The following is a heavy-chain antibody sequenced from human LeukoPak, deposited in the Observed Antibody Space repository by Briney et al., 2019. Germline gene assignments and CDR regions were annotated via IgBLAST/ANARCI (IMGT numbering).Heavy chain of an antibody. V-gene: IGHV3-21*04. CDR2: ISSSSLYI. Sequence: PGGSLRLSCATSGFTFSTYSMNWVRQAPGKGLEWVSSISSSSLYIYYADSVKGRFTTSRDNSKNTLYLQMNSLRAEDTAIYYCAKNGDRGAYCSGGSCYPYYYYYMDVWGKGTTVTISS. CDR1: GFTFSTYS. J-gene: IGHJ6*03. CDR3: AKNGDRGAYCSGGSCYPYYYYYMDV. D-gene: IGHD2-15*01.